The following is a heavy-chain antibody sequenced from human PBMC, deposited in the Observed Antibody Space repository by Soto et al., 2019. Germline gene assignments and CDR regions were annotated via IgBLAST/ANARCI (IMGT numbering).Heavy chain of an antibody. D-gene: IGHD5-18*01. CDR3: ARYIRGPCVFYFDF. CDR2: VTYNGDNT. CDR1: GFTFSSYA. V-gene: IGHV3-23*01. Sequence: PGGSLRLSCAASGFTFSSYAMTWVRQAPGKGLEWVSVVTYNGDNTYYADSVKGRFTVSRDNSKDTVDLQMNSLRAEDTAVYFCARYIRGPCVFYFDFWGPGVLVTVSS. J-gene: IGHJ4*02.